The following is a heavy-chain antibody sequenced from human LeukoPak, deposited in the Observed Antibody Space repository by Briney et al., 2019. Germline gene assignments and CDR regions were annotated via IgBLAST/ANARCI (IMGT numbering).Heavy chain of an antibody. D-gene: IGHD6-19*01. Sequence: PGGSLRLSCAASGFTISSYWMSWVRQAPGKGLEWVANIKQDGSEKYYVDSVKGRFTISRDNAKNSLYLQMNSLRAEDTAVYYCAREVAVAGTSWFDPWGQGTLVTVSS. CDR3: AREVAVAGTSWFDP. J-gene: IGHJ5*02. CDR2: IKQDGSEK. V-gene: IGHV3-7*03. CDR1: GFTISSYW.